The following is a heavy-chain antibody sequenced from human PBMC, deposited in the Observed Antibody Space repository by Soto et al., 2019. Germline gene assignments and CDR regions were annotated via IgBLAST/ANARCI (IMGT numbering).Heavy chain of an antibody. CDR2: ISGSGGST. CDR3: AKYAGDDILTGYYRLERAFDI. Sequence: GGSLRLSCAASGFTFSSYAMSWVRQAPGKGLEWVSAISGSGGSTYYADTVKGRFTISRDNSKKTLYLQMNSLRAEDTAVYYFAKYAGDDILTGYYRLERAFDIWGQGTMVTVSS. D-gene: IGHD3-9*01. V-gene: IGHV3-23*01. J-gene: IGHJ3*02. CDR1: GFTFSSYA.